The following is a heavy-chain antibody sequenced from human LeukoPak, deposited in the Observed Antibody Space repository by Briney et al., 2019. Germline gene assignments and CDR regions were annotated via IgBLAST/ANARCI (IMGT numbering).Heavy chain of an antibody. CDR2: IYATGST. J-gene: IGHJ4*02. D-gene: IGHD6-6*01. V-gene: IGHV4-4*07. CDR3: AREGLMTARPFVSIDY. Sequence: SETLSLTCTVSGGSLTSYYWSWIRQPAGKGLEWIGRIYATGSTDYNPSLENRVMMSVDTSKNQFSLKLSSMTAADTAVYYCAREGLMTARPFVSIDYWGQGTLVTVSS. CDR1: GGSLTSYY.